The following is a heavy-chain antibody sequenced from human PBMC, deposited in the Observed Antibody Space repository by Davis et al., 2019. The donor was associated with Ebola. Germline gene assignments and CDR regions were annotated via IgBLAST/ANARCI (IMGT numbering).Heavy chain of an antibody. CDR2: INHSGRT. V-gene: IGHV4-34*01. Sequence: PSETLSLTCAVYGVSFSGYYWNWIRQPPGKGLEWIGEINHSGRTNYNPSLKSRVTMSVDTSKNQFSLRVRSVTAADTAVYYCARGGGYGGYGMDVWGQGTTVTVSS. D-gene: IGHD6-25*01. CDR3: ARGGGYGGYGMDV. CDR1: GVSFSGYY. J-gene: IGHJ6*02.